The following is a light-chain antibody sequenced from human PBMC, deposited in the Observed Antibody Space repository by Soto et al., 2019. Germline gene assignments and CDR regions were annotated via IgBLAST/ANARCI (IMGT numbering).Light chain of an antibody. V-gene: IGLV2-14*01. Sequence: QSALTQPASVSGSPGQSITISCTGTSSDVGGYGYVSWYQQHPGKAPKLMIYDVSNRPSGISNRFSASKSGNTASLTISGLQAEDEADYYCSSYTSSSTRIFGGGTKLTVL. CDR1: SSDVGGYGY. CDR2: DVS. J-gene: IGLJ2*01. CDR3: SSYTSSSTRI.